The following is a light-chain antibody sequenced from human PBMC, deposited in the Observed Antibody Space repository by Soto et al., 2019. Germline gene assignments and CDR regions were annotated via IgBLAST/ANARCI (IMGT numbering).Light chain of an antibody. Sequence: DIVMTQTPLSLSVTPGQPASISCKSSQSLLHSDGKTYFYWYLQTPGQPPQLLTYEVSNRFSGMPDRISGSGSGTNFTLKISRVEAEDIGIYYCMQTIQLPWSFGQGTKVEIK. V-gene: IGKV2D-29*01. J-gene: IGKJ1*01. CDR1: QSLLHSDGKTY. CDR2: EVS. CDR3: MQTIQLPWS.